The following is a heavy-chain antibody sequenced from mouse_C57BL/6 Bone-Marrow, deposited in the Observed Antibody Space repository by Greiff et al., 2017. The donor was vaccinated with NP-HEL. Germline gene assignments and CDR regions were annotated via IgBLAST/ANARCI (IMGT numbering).Heavy chain of an antibody. V-gene: IGHV5-9*01. Sequence: EVMLVESGGGLVKPGGSLKLSCAASGFTFSSYTMSWVRQTPEKRLEWVATISGGGGNTYYHDSVKGRFPLSRDNATNTLYLQMSSFRAEDTAFCDCAKQEGCDFYVYFEVWGTGTTVTVSS. CDR1: GFTFSSYT. D-gene: IGHD2-13*01. CDR3: AKQEGCDFYVYFEV. CDR2: ISGGGGNT. J-gene: IGHJ1*03.